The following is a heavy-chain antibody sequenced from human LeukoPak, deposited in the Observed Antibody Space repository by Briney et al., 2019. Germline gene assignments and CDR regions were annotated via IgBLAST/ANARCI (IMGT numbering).Heavy chain of an antibody. Sequence: SETLSLTCTVSGGSISSSSYYWGWIRQPPGKGLEWIGSIYYSGSTYYNPSLKSRVTISVDTSKNQFSLKLSSVTAADTAVYYCARLGDIAPGKFWFDPWGQGTLVTVSS. J-gene: IGHJ5*02. CDR1: GGSISSSSYY. D-gene: IGHD2-15*01. CDR3: ARLGDIAPGKFWFDP. V-gene: IGHV4-39*01. CDR2: IYYSGST.